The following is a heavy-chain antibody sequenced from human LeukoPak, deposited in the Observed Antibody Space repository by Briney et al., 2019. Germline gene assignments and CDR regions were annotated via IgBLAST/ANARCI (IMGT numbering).Heavy chain of an antibody. D-gene: IGHD2/OR15-2a*01. J-gene: IGHJ6*02. CDR2: FGTNGGRT. CDR1: GFIFSSYA. V-gene: IGHV3-64D*09. CDR3: VRSNSPSHYYGMDV. Sequence: PGGSLRLSCSASGFIFSSYAMHWVRQAPGKGLEYVSAFGTNGGRTYYADSVKGRFTVSRDNSKNTLYLQMSRLRGEDTAVYYCVRSNSPSHYYGMDVWGLGTTVIVSS.